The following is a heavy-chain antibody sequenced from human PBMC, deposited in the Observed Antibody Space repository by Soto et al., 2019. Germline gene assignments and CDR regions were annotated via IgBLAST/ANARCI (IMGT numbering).Heavy chain of an antibody. J-gene: IGHJ4*02. CDR1: GFTFSSYA. V-gene: IGHV3-23*01. CDR2: ISGGDGSP. D-gene: IGHD3-16*01. CDR3: AKWHTYNYDSLAFSGFDC. Sequence: PGGSLRLSCVASGFTFSSYAMTWVRQAPGKGLEWVSAISGGDGSPSYADSVKGRFTISRDNSKNTLYLHMNSLGADDTAAYYCAKWHTYNYDSLAFSGFDCWGQGTQGTVSS.